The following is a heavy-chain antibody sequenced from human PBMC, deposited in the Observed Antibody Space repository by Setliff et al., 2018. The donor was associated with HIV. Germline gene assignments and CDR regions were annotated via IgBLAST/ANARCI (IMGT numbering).Heavy chain of an antibody. D-gene: IGHD1-1*01. CDR3: ARNSQKGIQPLLLAS. J-gene: IGHJ4*02. Sequence: PSETLSLTCTVSGGSISTYFWSWVRQTPGKGLEWIGYIYYTGSTSYNPSFRSRVTISVDTSKNQFSLMLDSVTAADTAAYYCARNSQKGIQPLLLASWGPGTLVTSPQ. CDR1: GGSISTYF. V-gene: IGHV4-59*01. CDR2: IYYTGST.